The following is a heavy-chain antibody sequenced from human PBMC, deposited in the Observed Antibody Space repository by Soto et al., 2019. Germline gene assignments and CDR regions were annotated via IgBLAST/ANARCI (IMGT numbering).Heavy chain of an antibody. V-gene: IGHV4-61*01. J-gene: IGHJ3*02. CDR1: GGSVSSGSYY. CDR2: IYYSGST. CDR3: ARDRWDAFYI. Sequence: QVQLQESGPGLVKPSETLSLTCTVSGGSVSSGSYYWSWIRQPPGKGVRWIGYIYYSGSTNYNPSIQSRVTISVDTSKNQFSLKRSSVTAADTAVYYCARDRWDAFYIWFQGPMVTV.